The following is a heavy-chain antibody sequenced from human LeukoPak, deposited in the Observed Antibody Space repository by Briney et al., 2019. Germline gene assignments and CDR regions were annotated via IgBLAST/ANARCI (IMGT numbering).Heavy chain of an antibody. J-gene: IGHJ5*01. CDR3: ARGVVEYSYCYQWFDS. D-gene: IGHD5-18*01. V-gene: IGHV4-59*01. CDR1: GCSFSSYY. CDR2: IYYSGST. Sequence: KTSETLSLTCTVPGCSFSSYYWSWIRQPPGKGLEWIGYIYYSGSTNYNPSLKSRVTISINTSKNQFSLKQSSGTAADTAVYYCARGVVEYSYCYQWFDSWGQVTLVTVSS.